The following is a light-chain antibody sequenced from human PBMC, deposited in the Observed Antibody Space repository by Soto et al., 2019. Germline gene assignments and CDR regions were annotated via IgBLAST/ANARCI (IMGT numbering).Light chain of an antibody. CDR2: DAS. J-gene: IGKJ2*01. CDR1: QDISNY. Sequence: DIQMTQSPSSLSASVGDRVTITCQASQDISNYLNWYQQKPGKAPKLLIYDASNLETGVPSRFSGSGYGTDFTFTISSLQPEDIATYYCQQYDNPLYTFGQGNKLEIK. CDR3: QQYDNPLYT. V-gene: IGKV1-33*01.